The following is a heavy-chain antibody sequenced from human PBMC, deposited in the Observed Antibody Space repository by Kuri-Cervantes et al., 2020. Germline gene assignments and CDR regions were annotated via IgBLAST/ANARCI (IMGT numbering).Heavy chain of an antibody. CDR2: IYYSGST. CDR1: GGSISSSSYY. V-gene: IGHV4-39*07. D-gene: IGHD3-16*02. CDR3: ARDGYLESFIDY. J-gene: IGHJ4*02. Sequence: ESLKISCTVSGGSISSSSYYWGWIRQPPGKGLEWIGSIYYSGSTYYNPSLKSRVTISVDTSKNQFSLKLSSVTAADTAVYYCARDGYLESFIDYWGQGTLVTVSS.